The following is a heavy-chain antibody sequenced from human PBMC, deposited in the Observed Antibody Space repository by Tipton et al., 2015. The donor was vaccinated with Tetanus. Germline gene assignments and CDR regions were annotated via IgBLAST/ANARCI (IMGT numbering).Heavy chain of an antibody. V-gene: IGHV1-24*01. J-gene: IGHJ4*02. CDR3: ATDPISYDYGGNTPPH. D-gene: IGHD4-23*01. Sequence: QLVQSGAEVKKPGASVKVSCKVSGYTLTELSMHWVRQAPGKGLEWMGGFDPEDGETIYAQKFQGRVTMTEDTSTDTAYMELSSLRSEDTAVYYCATDPISYDYGGNTPPHWGQGTLVTVSS. CDR2: FDPEDGET. CDR1: GYTLTELS.